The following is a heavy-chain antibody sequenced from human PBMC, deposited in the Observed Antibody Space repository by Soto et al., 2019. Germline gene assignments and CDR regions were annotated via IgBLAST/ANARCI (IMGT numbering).Heavy chain of an antibody. CDR3: ARSSSGPPPDVFDI. J-gene: IGHJ3*02. CDR1: GYTFPSYA. D-gene: IGHD6-19*01. V-gene: IGHV1-18*01. CDR2: ISAYNDNT. Sequence: ASVKVSCKASGYTFPSYAMHWVRQAPGQRLEWMGWISAYNDNTNYAQKLQGRVTMTTDTSTSTAYMELRSLRSDDTAVYYCARSSSGPPPDVFDIWGQGTMVTV.